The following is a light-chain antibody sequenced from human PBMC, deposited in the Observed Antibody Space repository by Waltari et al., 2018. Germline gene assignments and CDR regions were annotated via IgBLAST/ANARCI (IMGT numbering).Light chain of an antibody. CDR1: QGIASN. J-gene: IGKJ4*02. Sequence: IQLTQSPSSLSASVGDRVTLTCRASQGIASNLAWYQPKQGKTPALLIYAASTLQTGVPARFSGSGSGTDFTLTISSLQPEDLAVYHCQQLHSYPLTFGGGTTVDI. CDR2: AAS. CDR3: QQLHSYPLT. V-gene: IGKV1-9*01.